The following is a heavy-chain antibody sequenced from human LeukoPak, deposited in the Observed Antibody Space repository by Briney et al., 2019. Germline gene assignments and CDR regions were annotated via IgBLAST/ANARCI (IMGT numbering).Heavy chain of an antibody. J-gene: IGHJ6*02. Sequence: GGSLRLSCAASGFTFSSYAMSWVRQAPGKGLGWVAVISYDGSSNYYADSVKGRFTISRDNSKNTLYLQMNSLRAEDTAVYYCARDPANSWAMDVWGQGTTVTVSS. CDR1: GFTFSSYA. V-gene: IGHV3-30-3*01. CDR2: ISYDGSSN. CDR3: ARDPANSWAMDV. D-gene: IGHD4-23*01.